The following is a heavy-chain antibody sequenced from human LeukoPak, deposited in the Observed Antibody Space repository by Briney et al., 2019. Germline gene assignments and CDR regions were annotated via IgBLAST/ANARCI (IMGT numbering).Heavy chain of an antibody. D-gene: IGHD3-22*01. CDR2: IIPIFGTA. Sequence: GASVKVSCKASGYAFTGYYMHWVRQAPGQGLEWMGRIIPIFGTANYAQKFQGRVTITTDESTSTAYMELSSLRSEDTAVYYCARGPAYYYDSSGYQGYFQHWGQGTLVTVSS. V-gene: IGHV1-69*05. J-gene: IGHJ1*01. CDR3: ARGPAYYYDSSGYQGYFQH. CDR1: GYAFTGYY.